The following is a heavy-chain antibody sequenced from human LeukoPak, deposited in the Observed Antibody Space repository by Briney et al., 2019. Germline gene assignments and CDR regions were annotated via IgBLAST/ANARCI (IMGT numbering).Heavy chain of an antibody. J-gene: IGHJ4*02. Sequence: GGSLRLSCAASGFTFSDYYMSCIRQAPGKGLVWVSRLSPDGSSSIYADSVKGRFTVSRDNAKNTLYLQMNSLRAEDTAVYYCTRSPSLGGNYWGFDYWGQGTLVTVSS. CDR2: LSPDGSSS. D-gene: IGHD1-26*01. CDR1: GFTFSDYY. CDR3: TRSPSLGGNYWGFDY. V-gene: IGHV3-74*01.